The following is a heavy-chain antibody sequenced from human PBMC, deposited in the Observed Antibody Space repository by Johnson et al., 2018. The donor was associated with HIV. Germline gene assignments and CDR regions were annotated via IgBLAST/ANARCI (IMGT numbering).Heavy chain of an antibody. Sequence: QVQLVESGGGVVQPGRSLRLSCAASGFTFSTYAMHWVRQAPGKGLEWVAAISYDGSNKYYADSVTGRFTISRDNSKNTLYLQMNSLRPEDTAVYYCAKEASGWYHAGDAFDIWGQGTMVTVSS. V-gene: IGHV3-30*04. CDR2: ISYDGSNK. CDR1: GFTFSTYA. CDR3: AKEASGWYHAGDAFDI. D-gene: IGHD6-19*01. J-gene: IGHJ3*02.